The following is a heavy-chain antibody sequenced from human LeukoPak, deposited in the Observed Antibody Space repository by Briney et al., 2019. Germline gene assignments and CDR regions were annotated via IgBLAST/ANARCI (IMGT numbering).Heavy chain of an antibody. CDR2: INPNSGGT. Sequence: ASVKVSCKASGYTFTGYYIHWVRQAPGQGPEWMGWINPNSGGTNYAQKFQGRVTMTRDTSISTAYMELSSLRSEDTAVYYCASRGTAARLVREFDPWGQGTLVTVSS. CDR1: GYTFTGYY. CDR3: ASRGTAARLVREFDP. V-gene: IGHV1-2*02. D-gene: IGHD6-6*01. J-gene: IGHJ5*02.